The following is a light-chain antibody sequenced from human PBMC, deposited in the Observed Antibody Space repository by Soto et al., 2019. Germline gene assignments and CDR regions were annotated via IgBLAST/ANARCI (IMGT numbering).Light chain of an antibody. CDR1: SSNIGSNY. J-gene: IGLJ1*01. CDR2: SNN. Sequence: QPVLTHPPSASGTPGQRVTISCAGSSSNIGSNYVYWYQQLPGTAPKLLIYSNNQRPSGVPDRFSGSKSGTSAYLAISGLRSEEEADYYCAAWDDTRSGNVLANGTNVT. V-gene: IGLV1-47*02. CDR3: AAWDDTRSGNV.